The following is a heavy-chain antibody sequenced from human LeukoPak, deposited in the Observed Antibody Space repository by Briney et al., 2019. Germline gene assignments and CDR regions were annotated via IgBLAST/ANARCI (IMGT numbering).Heavy chain of an antibody. J-gene: IGHJ4*02. D-gene: IGHD6-19*01. CDR2: INHSGST. Sequence: PSETLSLTCAVYGGSFSGYYWSWIRQPPGKGLEWIGEINHSGSTNYNPSLKSRVTISVDTSKNQFSLKLSSVTAADTAVYYCARGRYEQWLDPGSFDYWGQGTLVTVSS. V-gene: IGHV4-34*01. CDR3: ARGRYEQWLDPGSFDY. CDR1: GGSFSGYY.